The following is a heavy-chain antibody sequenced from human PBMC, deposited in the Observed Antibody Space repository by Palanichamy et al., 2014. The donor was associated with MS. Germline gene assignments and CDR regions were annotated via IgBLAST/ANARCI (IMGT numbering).Heavy chain of an antibody. CDR2: IYHSGTT. J-gene: IGHJ6*02. D-gene: IGHD6-13*01. V-gene: IGHV4-4*09. Sequence: QVQLQESGPGLVEPSETLSLICNVSGGSITNYFWSWIRQPPGKALEWIGNIYHSGTTNLNPSLKSRVTMSVDTSKNHFSLKLDSVTAADTAVYFCARGGVSSSSWFKRGMDVWGQGTTVIVSS. CDR3: ARGGVSSSSWFKRGMDV. CDR1: GGSITNYF.